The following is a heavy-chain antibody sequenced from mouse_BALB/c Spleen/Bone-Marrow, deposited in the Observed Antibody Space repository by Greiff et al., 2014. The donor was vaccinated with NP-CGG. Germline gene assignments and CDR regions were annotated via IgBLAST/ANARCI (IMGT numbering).Heavy chain of an antibody. CDR1: GYNSTSYW. CDR2: IYPGSGST. V-gene: IGHV1-55*01. Sequence: VKLMESGAELVKPGTSVKLSCKASGYNSTSYWINWVKLRPGQGLEWIGDIYPGSGSTNYNEKFKSKATLTVDTSSSTAYMQLSSLASEDSALYYCARFSQLGLLAYWGQGTLVTVSA. D-gene: IGHD3-1*01. CDR3: ARFSQLGLLAY. J-gene: IGHJ3*01.